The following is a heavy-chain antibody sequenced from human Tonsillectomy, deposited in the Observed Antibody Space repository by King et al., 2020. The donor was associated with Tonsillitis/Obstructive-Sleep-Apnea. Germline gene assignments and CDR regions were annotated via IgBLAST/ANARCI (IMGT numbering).Heavy chain of an antibody. D-gene: IGHD1-7*01. J-gene: IGHJ4*02. CDR2: INAGNGNT. CDR3: ARSGGLELLGYYFDY. CDR1: GYTFTSYA. Sequence: QLVQSGAEVKKPGASVKVSCKASGYTFTSYAMHWVRQAPGQRLEWMGWINAGNGNTKDSQKFQGRVTITRDTSASTAYMELSSLRSEDTAVYYCARSGGLELLGYYFDYWGQGTLVTVSS. V-gene: IGHV1-3*01.